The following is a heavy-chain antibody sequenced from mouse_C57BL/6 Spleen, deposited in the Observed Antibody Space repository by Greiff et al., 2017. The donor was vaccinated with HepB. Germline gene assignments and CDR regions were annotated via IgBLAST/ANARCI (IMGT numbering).Heavy chain of an antibody. J-gene: IGHJ3*01. D-gene: IGHD2-4*01. CDR1: GFTFSSYA. V-gene: IGHV5-4*01. CDR3: ARDGYYDSFAY. Sequence: DVHLVESGGGLVKPGGSLKLSCAASGFTFSSYAMSWVRQTPEKRLEWVATISDGGSYTYYPDNVKGRFTISRDNAKNNLYLQMSHLKSEDTAMYYCARDGYYDSFAYWGQGTLVTVSA. CDR2: ISDGGSYT.